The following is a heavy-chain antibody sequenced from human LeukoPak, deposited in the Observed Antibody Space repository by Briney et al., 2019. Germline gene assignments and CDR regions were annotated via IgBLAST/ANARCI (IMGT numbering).Heavy chain of an antibody. J-gene: IGHJ4*02. CDR2: IYYSGIT. CDR1: GGSISSGGYY. D-gene: IGHD6-19*01. Sequence: SETLSLTCTVSGGSISSGGYYWGWIRQPPGKGLEWIGTIYYSGITYCNPSLKSRVTVSADTSKNQFSLKVNSVTAADTAVYYCARQPTGAWQWTFDNWGQGILVTVSS. V-gene: IGHV4-39*01. CDR3: ARQPTGAWQWTFDN.